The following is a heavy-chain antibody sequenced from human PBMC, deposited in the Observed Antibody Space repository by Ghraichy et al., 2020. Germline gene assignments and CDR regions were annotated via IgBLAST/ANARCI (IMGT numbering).Heavy chain of an antibody. V-gene: IGHV3-23*01. D-gene: IGHD3-10*01. CDR3: AKGPEGNRGYYGLDV. CDR1: GFTFNTYA. Sequence: LSLTCAASGFTFNTYAMTWVRQAPGKGLEWVSGITGRGGSTYYADSVKGRFTISRDNSKSMLYLQINSLRAEDMAIYYCAKGPEGNRGYYGLDVWGQGTTVTVAS. CDR2: ITGRGGST. J-gene: IGHJ6*02.